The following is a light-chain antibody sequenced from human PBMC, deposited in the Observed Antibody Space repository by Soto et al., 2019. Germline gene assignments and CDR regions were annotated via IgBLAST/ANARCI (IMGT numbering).Light chain of an antibody. CDR3: QQYHTWPIT. V-gene: IGKV3-15*01. CDR2: GAS. Sequence: ELVMTQSPATLSLAPGERVTLSCRASQGVSRKLAWYQHKSGQAPRLLISGASAGATGIPARFSGSGSGTEFTLTISSLQSEECAIYYCQQYHTWPITFGGGTKVDIK. J-gene: IGKJ4*01. CDR1: QGVSRK.